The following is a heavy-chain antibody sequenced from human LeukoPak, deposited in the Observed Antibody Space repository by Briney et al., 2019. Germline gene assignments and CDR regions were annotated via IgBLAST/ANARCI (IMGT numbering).Heavy chain of an antibody. Sequence: GGSLRLSCAASGFTLSSYSMNWVRQAPGKGLEWVSSISSSSSYIYYADSVKGRFTISRDNAKNSLYLQMNSLRAEDTAVYYCASSRYYDSSGYGYWGQGTLVTVSS. CDR1: GFTLSSYS. CDR3: ASSRYYDSSGYGY. D-gene: IGHD3-22*01. J-gene: IGHJ4*02. V-gene: IGHV3-21*01. CDR2: ISSSSSYI.